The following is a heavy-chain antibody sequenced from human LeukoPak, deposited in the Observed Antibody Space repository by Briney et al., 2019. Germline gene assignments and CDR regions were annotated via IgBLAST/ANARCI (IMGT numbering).Heavy chain of an antibody. CDR3: ARELYHFDR. Sequence: SETLSLTCTVSGGSIRNHHWTWIRQSPGKGLEWIGHVFFTEGTNYSPSLRGRITISADRSKNQIYPKLGSVTAADTAVYYCARELYHFDRWGQGALVTVSS. J-gene: IGHJ4*02. CDR1: GGSIRNHH. V-gene: IGHV4-59*11. CDR2: VFFTEGT. D-gene: IGHD2-8*01.